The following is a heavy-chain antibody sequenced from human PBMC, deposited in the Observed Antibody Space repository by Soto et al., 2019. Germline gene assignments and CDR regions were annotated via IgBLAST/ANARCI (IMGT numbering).Heavy chain of an antibody. J-gene: IGHJ6*02. CDR1: GGSISSSSYY. V-gene: IGHV4-39*01. CDR3: AVLNYYYGMDV. Sequence: QLQLQESGPGLVKPSETLSLTCTVSGGSISSSSYYWGWIRQPPGKGLVWIGSIYYSGSTYYNPSLKSRVTISVDTSKNQFSLKLSSVTAADTAVYYCAVLNYYYGMDVWGQGTTVTVSS. CDR2: IYYSGST.